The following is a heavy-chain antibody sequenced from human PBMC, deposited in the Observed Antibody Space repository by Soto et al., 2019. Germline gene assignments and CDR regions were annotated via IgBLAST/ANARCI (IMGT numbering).Heavy chain of an antibody. CDR1: GYTFTSYG. CDR2: ISAYNGNT. V-gene: IGHV1-18*01. D-gene: IGHD6-19*01. CDR3: ARDRGIPGIAVAGTAPFDY. J-gene: IGHJ4*02. Sequence: ASVKVSCKASGYTFTSYGISWVRQAPGQGLEWMGWISAYNGNTNYAQKLQGRVTMTTDTSTSTAYMELRSLRSDDTAVYYCARDRGIPGIAVAGTAPFDYWGQGTLVTVSS.